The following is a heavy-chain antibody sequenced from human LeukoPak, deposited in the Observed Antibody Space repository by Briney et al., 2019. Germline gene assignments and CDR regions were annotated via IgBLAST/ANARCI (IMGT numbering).Heavy chain of an antibody. D-gene: IGHD2-2*01. CDR3: ARGRGSTMGY. J-gene: IGHJ4*02. V-gene: IGHV4-34*01. CDR2: INHSGST. CDR1: GGSFSGYY. Sequence: SETLSLTCAVYGGSFSGYYWSWIRQPPGEGLEWIGEINHSGSTNYNPSLKSRVTISVDTSKNQFSLKLSSVTAADTAVYYCARGRGSTMGYWGQGTLVTVSS.